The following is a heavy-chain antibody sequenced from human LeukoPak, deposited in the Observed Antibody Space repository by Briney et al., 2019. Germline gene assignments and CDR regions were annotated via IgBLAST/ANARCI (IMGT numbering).Heavy chain of an antibody. D-gene: IGHD6-13*01. CDR3: AKLSRSGWSLGGFDY. J-gene: IGHJ4*02. CDR1: GFTFSSYA. Sequence: GGSLRLSCAASGFTFSSYAMSWVRQAPGKGLEWVSAISGSGGSTYYADSVKGRFTISRDNSKNTLYLQMNSLRAEDTAVYYCAKLSRSGWSLGGFDYWGQGTLVTVSS. CDR2: ISGSGGST. V-gene: IGHV3-23*01.